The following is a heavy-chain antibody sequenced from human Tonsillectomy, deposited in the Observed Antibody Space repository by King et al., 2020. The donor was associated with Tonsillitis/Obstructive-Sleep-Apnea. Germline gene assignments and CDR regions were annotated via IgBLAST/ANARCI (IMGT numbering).Heavy chain of an antibody. Sequence: VQLVESGGGLVKPGGSLRLSCAASGFTFSDYYMSWLRQAPGKGLEWVSYISSGGSAIFYADSMKGRFTISRDNAKNSLYLQVNSLRVEDTAVHYCARGQSYNYYYMDVWGKGTTVTVSS. CDR1: GFTFSDYY. CDR2: ISSGGSAI. J-gene: IGHJ6*03. CDR3: ARGQSYNYYYMDV. V-gene: IGHV3-11*01.